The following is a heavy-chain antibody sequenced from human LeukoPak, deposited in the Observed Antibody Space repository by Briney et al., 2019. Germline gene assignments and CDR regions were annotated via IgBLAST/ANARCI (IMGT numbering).Heavy chain of an antibody. CDR1: GFTFSSYS. V-gene: IGHV3-21*01. CDR2: ISTSDSYT. Sequence: PGGSLRLSCTASGFTFSSYSMNWVRQAPGKGLEWVSSISTSDSYTYYADSVRGRFTISRDNAKNSLYLQMNSLRAEDTAVYYCATSIVVAGDYWGQGTLVTVSS. CDR3: ATSIVVAGDY. D-gene: IGHD6-19*01. J-gene: IGHJ4*02.